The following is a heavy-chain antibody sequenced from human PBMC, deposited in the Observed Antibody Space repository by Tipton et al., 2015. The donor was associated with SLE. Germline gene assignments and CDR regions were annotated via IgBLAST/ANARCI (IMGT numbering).Heavy chain of an antibody. CDR1: GGSIGSTSYY. CDR2: IYQRGNS. CDR3: ARHDYDDNGYYSHYFDY. D-gene: IGHD3-22*01. V-gene: IGHV4-39*01. J-gene: IGHJ4*02. Sequence: TLSLTCTVSGGSIGSTSYYWGWIRQPPGKGLEWIGSIYQRGNSYYNPSLKSRVSVSIDAFQNQLFLRLNSVTAADTAVYYCARHDYDDNGYYSHYFDYWGQGTLVTVSS.